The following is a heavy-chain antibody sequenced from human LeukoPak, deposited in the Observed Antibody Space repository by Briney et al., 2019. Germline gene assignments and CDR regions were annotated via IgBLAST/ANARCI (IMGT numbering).Heavy chain of an antibody. D-gene: IGHD3-3*01. CDR1: GYTFTGYY. J-gene: IGHJ4*02. Sequence: ASVKVSCKASGYTFTGYYMHWVRQAPGQGLEWMGRINPNSGGTNYAQKFQGRVTMTRDTSISTAYMELSRLRSDDTAAYYCARDSIPLEDTISGNYWGQGTLVTVSS. CDR2: INPNSGGT. CDR3: ARDSIPLEDTISGNY. V-gene: IGHV1-2*06.